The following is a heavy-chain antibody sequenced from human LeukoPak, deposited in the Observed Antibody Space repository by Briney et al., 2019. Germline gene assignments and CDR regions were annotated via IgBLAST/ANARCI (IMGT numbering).Heavy chain of an antibody. D-gene: IGHD2-15*01. CDR1: GYTFTSYG. J-gene: IGHJ5*02. Sequence: ASVKVSCKASGYTFTSYGISWVRQAPGQGLEWMGGIIPIFGTANYAQKFQGRVTITADKSTSTAYMELSSLRSEDTAVYYCASGGSVVVVAAEPSTQSNWFDPWGQGTLVTVSS. CDR2: IIPIFGTA. V-gene: IGHV1-69*06. CDR3: ASGGSVVVVAAEPSTQSNWFDP.